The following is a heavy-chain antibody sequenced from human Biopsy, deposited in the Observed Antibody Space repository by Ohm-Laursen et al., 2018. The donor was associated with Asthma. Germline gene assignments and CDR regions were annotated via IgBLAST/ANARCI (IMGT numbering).Heavy chain of an antibody. J-gene: IGHJ4*02. V-gene: IGHV3-30-3*01. CDR3: ARDVMEWYLPAFDF. D-gene: IGHD3-3*01. CDR1: GFTLRSYA. Sequence: SLGLSCAASGFTLRSYAMHWVRQAPGKGLEWVAVGGSYYDGGLKYYADSVNGRFTVSRDDSKNTLYLQMNSLRPDDTAVYYCARDVMEWYLPAFDFWGQGTLVTVSS. CDR2: GGSYYDGGLK.